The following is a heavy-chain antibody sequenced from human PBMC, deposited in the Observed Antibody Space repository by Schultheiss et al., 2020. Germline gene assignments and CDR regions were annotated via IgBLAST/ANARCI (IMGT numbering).Heavy chain of an antibody. V-gene: IGHV3-21*01. J-gene: IGHJ4*02. CDR2: ISSSSSYI. D-gene: IGHD6-19*01. CDR3: ARVYSSGWKGVWGIDY. Sequence: GGSLRLSCAASGFTFSSYSMNWVRQAPGKGLEWVSSISSSSSYIYYADSVKGRFTISRDNAKNSLYLQMNSLRAEDTAVYYCARVYSSGWKGVWGIDYWGQGTLVTVSS. CDR1: GFTFSSYS.